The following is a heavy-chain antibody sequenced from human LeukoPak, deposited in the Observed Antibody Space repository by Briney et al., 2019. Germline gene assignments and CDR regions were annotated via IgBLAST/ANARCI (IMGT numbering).Heavy chain of an antibody. D-gene: IGHD6-13*01. J-gene: IGHJ6*03. Sequence: ASVKVSCKASGGTFSSYAISWVRQAPGQGLEWMGRIIPILGIANYAQKFQGRVTITADESTSTAYMELSSLRSEDTAVYYCARERTNRIAAAGYMDVWGKGTTVTVSS. CDR2: IIPILGIA. V-gene: IGHV1-69*04. CDR3: ARERTNRIAAAGYMDV. CDR1: GGTFSSYA.